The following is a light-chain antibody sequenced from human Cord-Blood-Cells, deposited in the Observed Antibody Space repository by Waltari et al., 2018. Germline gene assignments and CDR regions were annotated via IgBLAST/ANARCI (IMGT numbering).Light chain of an antibody. V-gene: IGKV1-5*03. CDR3: QQYNSS. J-gene: IGKJ2*01. CDR1: QSISSW. CDR2: KAS. Sequence: DIQMTQSPSTLSASVGDRVTITCRASQSISSWLAWYQQKPGKAPKLLIYKASSLESGVPSRFSGSGSGKEFTLNISSLQPDDFATYYCQQYNSSFGQGTKLEIK.